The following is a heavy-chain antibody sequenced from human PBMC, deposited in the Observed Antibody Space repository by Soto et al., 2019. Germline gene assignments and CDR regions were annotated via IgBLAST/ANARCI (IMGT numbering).Heavy chain of an antibody. D-gene: IGHD3-10*01. CDR3: ASMVSMVRGVTTDY. Sequence: GGSLRLSCAASGFTFSSYGIHWVRQAPGKGLEWVAVIWYDGSNKYYADSVKGRFTISRDNSKNTLYLQMNSLRAEDTAVYYCASMVSMVRGVTTDYWGQGTLVTVSS. CDR1: GFTFSSYG. J-gene: IGHJ4*02. CDR2: IWYDGSNK. V-gene: IGHV3-30*02.